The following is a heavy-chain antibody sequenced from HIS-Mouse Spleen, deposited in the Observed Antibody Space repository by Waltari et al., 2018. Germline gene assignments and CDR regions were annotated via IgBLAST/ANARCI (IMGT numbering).Heavy chain of an antibody. V-gene: IGHV4-59*12. CDR1: GCSISSYY. Sequence: QVQLQESGPGLVKPSETLSLPCTVSGCSISSYYWSWIRQPPGKGLEWIGYIYYSGSTNYNPSLKSRVTISVDTSKNQFSLKLSSVTAADTAVYYCAREIPYSSSWYDWYFDLWGRGTLVTVSS. CDR2: IYYSGST. J-gene: IGHJ2*01. CDR3: AREIPYSSSWYDWYFDL. D-gene: IGHD6-13*01.